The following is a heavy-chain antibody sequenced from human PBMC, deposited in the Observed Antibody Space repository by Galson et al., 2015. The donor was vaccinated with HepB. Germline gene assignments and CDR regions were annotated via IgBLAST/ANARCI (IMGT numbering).Heavy chain of an antibody. D-gene: IGHD5-12*01. CDR1: GGSFSGYY. J-gene: IGHJ4*02. CDR2: INHSGST. CDR3: ASGYSGYNFDY. Sequence: SETLSLTCAVYGGSFSGYYWSWIRQPPGKGLEWIGEINHSGSTYYNPSLKSRVAISVDRSKNQSSLKLSSVTAADTAVYYCASGYSGYNFDYWGQGTLVTVSS. V-gene: IGHV4-34*01.